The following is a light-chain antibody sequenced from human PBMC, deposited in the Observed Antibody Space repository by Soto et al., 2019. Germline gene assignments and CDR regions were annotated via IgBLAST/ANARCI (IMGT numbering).Light chain of an antibody. V-gene: IGKV3-15*01. CDR2: GAS. J-gene: IGKJ4*01. Sequence: IVLTQSPVTLSLSPGERATLSCTAGQSVSSNLAWYQQKPGQTPRVLIYGASTRAIGIPARFSGSGFGTEFTLTISSLQSEDFVVYYCQQYSNWPLLSFGGGTKVDIK. CDR1: QSVSSN. CDR3: QQYSNWPLLS.